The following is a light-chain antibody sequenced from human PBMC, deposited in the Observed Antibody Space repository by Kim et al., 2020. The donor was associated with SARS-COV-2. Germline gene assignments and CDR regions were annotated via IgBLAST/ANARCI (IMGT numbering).Light chain of an antibody. CDR3: TSYTSTNTLV. CDR2: DVS. J-gene: IGLJ3*02. V-gene: IGLV2-14*03. Sequence: GQSITIPCTGTSSDIGSYTYVSWYQQHPGKAPKLIIFDVSDRPSGVSNRFSGSKSGNTASLTISGLQAENEADYYCTSYTSTNTLVSGGGTQLTVL. CDR1: SSDIGSYTY.